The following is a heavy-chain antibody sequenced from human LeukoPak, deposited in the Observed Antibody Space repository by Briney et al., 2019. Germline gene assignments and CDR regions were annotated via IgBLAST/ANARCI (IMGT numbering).Heavy chain of an antibody. J-gene: IGHJ2*01. CDR3: ARGLTGGKKRYWYFDL. CDR1: GRSFSGYY. V-gene: IGHV4-34*01. Sequence: SQTLSPTCAVYGRSFSGYYWSWIRQPARKVLEWIGEIKHGGSTNYNPSLKSRVTISVDTSKNQFSLKLSSVTAADTAVYYCARGLTGGKKRYWYFDLWGRGTLVTVSS. CDR2: IKHGGST. D-gene: IGHD7-27*01.